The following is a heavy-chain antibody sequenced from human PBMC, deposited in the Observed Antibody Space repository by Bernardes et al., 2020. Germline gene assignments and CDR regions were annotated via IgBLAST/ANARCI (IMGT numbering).Heavy chain of an antibody. CDR3: AKDHTGGGNARWFDP. D-gene: IGHD2-15*01. V-gene: IGHV3-23*01. Sequence: SLRLSCAASGFTFSSYAMSWVRQAPGKGLEWVSAISGSGGSTYYADSVKGRFTISRDNSKNTLYLQMNSLRAEDTAVYYCAKDHTGGGNARWFDPWGQGTLVTVSS. J-gene: IGHJ5*02. CDR1: GFTFSSYA. CDR2: ISGSGGST.